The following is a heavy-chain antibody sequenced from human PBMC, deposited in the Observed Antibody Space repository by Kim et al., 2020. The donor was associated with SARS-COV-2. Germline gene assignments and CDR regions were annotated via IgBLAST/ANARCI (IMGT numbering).Heavy chain of an antibody. D-gene: IGHD6-13*01. CDR2: FDPDDGET. V-gene: IGHV1-24*01. Sequence: ASVKVSCKVSGYTLTELSMHWVRQAPGKGLEWMGGFDPDDGETIYAQKFQGRVTMTEDTSTDTAYMELSSLRSEDTAVYYCATDQADSSSWYNRLAPWGQGALCTVSS. CDR1: GYTLTELS. J-gene: IGHJ5*02. CDR3: ATDQADSSSWYNRLAP.